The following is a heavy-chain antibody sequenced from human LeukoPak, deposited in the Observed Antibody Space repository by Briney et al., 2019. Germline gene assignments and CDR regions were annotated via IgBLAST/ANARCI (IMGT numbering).Heavy chain of an antibody. CDR1: GFTFSSYA. V-gene: IGHV3-23*01. CDR2: ITSGGST. D-gene: IGHD3-10*01. J-gene: IGHJ6*02. Sequence: PGGSLRLSCADSGFTFSSYAMSWVRQAPGKGLEWASTITSGGSTYYADSVKGRFTISRDNAKNTLYLQMNSLRAEDTGVYYCARDRRQTYGYYYYYGMDVWGQGTTVTVSS. CDR3: ARDRRQTYGYYYYYGMDV.